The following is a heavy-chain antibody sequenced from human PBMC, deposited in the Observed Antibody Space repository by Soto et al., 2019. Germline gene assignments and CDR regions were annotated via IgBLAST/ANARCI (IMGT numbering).Heavy chain of an antibody. CDR2: ISSVGGST. CDR1: GFTFSSYA. CDR3: TKDREFTYYDLWSGYYAFDS. Sequence: EVHLLESGGGLVLPGVSLRLSCAGSGFTFSSYAMSWVCQAPGKGLEWVSAISSVGGSTYYADSVKGRFIISRDNSENTLYLQVNSLRAEDTAIYYCTKDREFTYYDLWSGYYAFDSWGQGTLVTVSS. J-gene: IGHJ4*02. V-gene: IGHV3-23*01. D-gene: IGHD3-3*01.